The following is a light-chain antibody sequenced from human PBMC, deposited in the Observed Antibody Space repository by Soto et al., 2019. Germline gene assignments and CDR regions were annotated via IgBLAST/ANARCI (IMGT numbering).Light chain of an antibody. CDR2: EVS. Sequence: QSVLTQPASVSGSPGQSITISCAGTSGDIGAYNFVSWYQQQPGEAPKLMLYEVSKRPSGVSERFSASKSGNTASLTISEFQVEDEADYYCSSYTSSRTLYVCGTGTKVTVL. CDR1: SGDIGAYNF. J-gene: IGLJ1*01. V-gene: IGLV2-14*01. CDR3: SSYTSSRTLYV.